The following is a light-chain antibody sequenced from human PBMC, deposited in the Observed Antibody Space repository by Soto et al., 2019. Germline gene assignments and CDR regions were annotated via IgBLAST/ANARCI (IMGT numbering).Light chain of an antibody. CDR1: SSNIGSNY. CDR3: TSYTISSTYV. CDR2: RDN. V-gene: IGLV1-47*01. Sequence: QSALTQPPSASGTPGQRVTISCSGSSSNIGSNYVYWYQQLPGTAPKLLIYRDNQRPSGVPDRFSGSKSGNSASLTISGLQAEDEADYYSTSYTISSTYVFGSGTKVTVL. J-gene: IGLJ1*01.